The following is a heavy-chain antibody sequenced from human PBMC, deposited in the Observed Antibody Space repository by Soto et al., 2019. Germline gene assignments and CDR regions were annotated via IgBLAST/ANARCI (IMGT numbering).Heavy chain of an antibody. CDR3: ARQYPSSSRHFDH. Sequence: VSLRLSCAASGFTFRTYYMIWVRQAPGKGLEWVSSISAGSSNIYYAPSVKGRFTISRDNAKNSLYLQINSLRAEDTAVYYCARQYPSSSRHFDHWGQGTLVTVSS. D-gene: IGHD6-6*01. CDR2: ISAGSSNI. V-gene: IGHV3-21*01. J-gene: IGHJ4*02. CDR1: GFTFRTYY.